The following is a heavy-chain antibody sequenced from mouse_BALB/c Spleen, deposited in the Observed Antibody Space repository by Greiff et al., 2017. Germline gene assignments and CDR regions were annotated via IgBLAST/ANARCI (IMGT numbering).Heavy chain of an antibody. CDR3: AREGLPMDY. D-gene: IGHD2-4*01. V-gene: IGHV1-7*01. CDR2: INPITGYT. J-gene: IGHJ4*01. Sequence: QVQLQQSGAELAKPGASVKMSCKASGYTFTSYWMHWVKQRPGQGLEWIGYINPITGYTEYNQKFKDKATLTADKSSSTAYMQLSSLTSEDSAVYYCAREGLPMDYWGQGTSVTVSS. CDR1: GYTFTSYW.